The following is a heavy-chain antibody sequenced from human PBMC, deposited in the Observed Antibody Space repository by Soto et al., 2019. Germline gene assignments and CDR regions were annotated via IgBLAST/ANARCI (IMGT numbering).Heavy chain of an antibody. J-gene: IGHJ6*02. V-gene: IGHV3-23*01. CDR3: AGRAGATNYGMDV. CDR2: ISGSGGST. Sequence: PGGSLRLSCAASGFTFSSYAMSWVRQAPGKGLEWVSAISGSGGSTYYADSVKGRFTISRDNSKNTLYLQMNNLRAEDTAVYYCAGRAGATNYGMDVWGQGTTVTVSS. D-gene: IGHD1-26*01. CDR1: GFTFSSYA.